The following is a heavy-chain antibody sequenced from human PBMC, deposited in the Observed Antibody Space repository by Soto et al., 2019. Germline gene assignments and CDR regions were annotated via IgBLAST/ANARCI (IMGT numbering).Heavy chain of an antibody. D-gene: IGHD1-26*01. CDR3: ARGEWADRFAN. CDR2: FYQGGST. J-gene: IGHJ5*02. Sequence: QVQLQQWGAGLLKPSETLSLTCAVYGESLNYYYWSWIRQAPGKGLEWIGEFYQGGSTHYNPSVKSRVTKSVTTAKSQFSLRMTSVTAADTAIYYGARGEWADRFANWGQGTLVTVSS. V-gene: IGHV4-34*01. CDR1: GESLNYYY.